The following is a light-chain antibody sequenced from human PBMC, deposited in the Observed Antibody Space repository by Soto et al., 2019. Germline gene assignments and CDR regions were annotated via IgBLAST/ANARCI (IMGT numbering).Light chain of an antibody. CDR2: EVS. Sequence: QSVLTQPASVSGSPGQSIAISCTGTFNYVCVYVYVSWYQQHPDKAPKLMIYEVSKRPSGVFNCFSGSKSGNTASLTISGLQPEDEADYYCSSHTSGSTRVFGSGTRSPS. J-gene: IGLJ1*01. V-gene: IGLV2-14*01. CDR3: SSHTSGSTRV. CDR1: FNYVCVYVY.